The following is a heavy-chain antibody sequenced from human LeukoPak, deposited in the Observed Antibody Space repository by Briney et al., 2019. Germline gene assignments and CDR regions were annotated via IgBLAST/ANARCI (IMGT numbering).Heavy chain of an antibody. CDR2: INHSGST. D-gene: IGHD1-26*01. V-gene: IGHV4-34*01. Sequence: SETLSLTCAVYGGSFSGYYWSWIRQPPGKGLEWIGEINHSGSTNCNPSLKSRVTISVDTSKNQFSLKLSSVTAADTAVYYCAGRDIVGATRGWGQGTLVTVSS. CDR3: AGRDIVGATRG. J-gene: IGHJ4*02. CDR1: GGSFSGYY.